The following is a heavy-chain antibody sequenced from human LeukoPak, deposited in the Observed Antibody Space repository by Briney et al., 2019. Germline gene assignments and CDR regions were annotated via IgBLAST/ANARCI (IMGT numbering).Heavy chain of an antibody. CDR2: INPNGGGT. V-gene: IGHV1-2*02. CDR3: ARGYGGNSDY. CDR1: GYTFTGYY. J-gene: IGHJ4*02. D-gene: IGHD4-23*01. Sequence: ASVKVSCEASGYTFTGYYIHWVRQAPGHGLEWMGSINPNGGGTNYPRKFQGRVTMTMDTSITTAYMELTRLTSDDTAVYFCARGYGGNSDYWGQGTLVTVSS.